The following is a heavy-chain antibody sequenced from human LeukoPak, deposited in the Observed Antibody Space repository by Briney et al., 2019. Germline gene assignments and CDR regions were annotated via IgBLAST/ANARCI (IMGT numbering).Heavy chain of an antibody. Sequence: GESLKISCKGSGYNFGNSWMAWVRQMPGKGLEWMGIIYPGDSDTRYSPSFQGQVTISADKSISTAYLQWSSLKASDTAMYYCARRYCSGGNCYSNFDYWGQGTLVTVSS. CDR3: ARRYCSGGNCYSNFDY. CDR2: IYPGDSDT. CDR1: GYNFGNSW. V-gene: IGHV5-51*01. J-gene: IGHJ4*02. D-gene: IGHD2-15*01.